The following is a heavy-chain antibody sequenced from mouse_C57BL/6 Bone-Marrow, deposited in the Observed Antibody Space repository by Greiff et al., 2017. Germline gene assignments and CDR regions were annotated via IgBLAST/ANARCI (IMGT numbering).Heavy chain of an antibody. CDR3: ARSGHSTLYAMDY. CDR1: GYTFTNYW. V-gene: IGHV1-63*01. CDR2: IYPGGGYT. Sequence: QVQLKQSGAELVRPGTSVKMSCKASGYTFTNYWIGWAKQRPGHGLEWIGDIYPGGGYTNYNEKFKGKATLTADKSSSTAYMQFSSLTSEDSAIYYWARSGHSTLYAMDYWGQGTSVTVSS. J-gene: IGHJ4*01. D-gene: IGHD2-5*01.